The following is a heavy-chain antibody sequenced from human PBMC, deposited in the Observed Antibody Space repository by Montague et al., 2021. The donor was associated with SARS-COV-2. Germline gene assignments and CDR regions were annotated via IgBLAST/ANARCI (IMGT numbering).Heavy chain of an antibody. D-gene: IGHD4-17*01. J-gene: IGHJ6*02. Sequence: SETLSLTCADYGGSFSGYYWSWIRQPPGKGLEWIGEINHSGSTNYNPSLKSRVTISVDTSKNQFSLELSSVTAADTAGYYWARALPVTTFFYSYYGMDVWGQGTTVTVSS. CDR3: ARALPVTTFFYSYYGMDV. CDR1: GGSFSGYY. CDR2: INHSGST. V-gene: IGHV4-34*01.